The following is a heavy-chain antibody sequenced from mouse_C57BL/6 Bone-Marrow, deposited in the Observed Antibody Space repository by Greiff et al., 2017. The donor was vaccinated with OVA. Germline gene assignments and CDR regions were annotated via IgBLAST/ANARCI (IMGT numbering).Heavy chain of an antibody. CDR1: GYTFTSYG. D-gene: IGHD4-1*01. J-gene: IGHJ2*01. CDR2: IYPRSGNT. CDR3: AREKLGLDY. V-gene: IGHV1-81*01. Sequence: VMLVESGAELARPGASVKLSCKASGYTFTSYGISWVKQRTGQGLEWIGEIYPRSGNTYYNEKFKGKATLTADKSSSTAYMELRSLTSEDSAVYFCAREKLGLDYWGQGTTLTVSS.